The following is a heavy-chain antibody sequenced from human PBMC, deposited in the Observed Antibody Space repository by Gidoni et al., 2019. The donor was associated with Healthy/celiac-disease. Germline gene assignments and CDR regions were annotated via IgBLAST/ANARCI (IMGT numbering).Heavy chain of an antibody. V-gene: IGHV3-30*18. D-gene: IGHD1-26*01. Sequence: QVQLVESGGGVVQPGRSLRLSCAASGFTFRSYGMTWVRQAPGKGLEWVAVISYDGSNKYYADSVKGRFTISRDNSKNTLYLQMNSLRAEDTAVYYCAKDRNVPWELPSGFFDYWGQGTLVTVSS. J-gene: IGHJ4*02. CDR3: AKDRNVPWELPSGFFDY. CDR2: ISYDGSNK. CDR1: GFTFRSYG.